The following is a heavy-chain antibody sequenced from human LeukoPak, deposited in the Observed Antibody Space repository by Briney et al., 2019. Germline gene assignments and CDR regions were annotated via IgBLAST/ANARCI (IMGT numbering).Heavy chain of an antibody. V-gene: IGHV4-39*01. CDR1: GGSISSSSYY. D-gene: IGHD1-26*01. CDR3: ARHAPGPSPFIVGAVIDY. CDR2: IYYSGST. J-gene: IGHJ4*02. Sequence: SETLSLTCTVSGGSISSSSYYWGWIRQPPGKGLEWIGSIYYSGSTYYNPSLKSRVTISVDTSKNQFSLKLSSVTAADTAVYYCARHAPGPSPFIVGAVIDYWGQGTLVTVSS.